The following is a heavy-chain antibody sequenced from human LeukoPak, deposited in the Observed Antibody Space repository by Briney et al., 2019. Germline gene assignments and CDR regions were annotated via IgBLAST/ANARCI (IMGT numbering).Heavy chain of an antibody. Sequence: QAGGSLRLSCAASGFTFSSCAMSWVRQAPGKGLEWVSFISGTGGSTYYADSVKGRFTISRDNSKNTLYLQMNSLRAEDTAVYYCARVGGGYGELVNIDYWGQGTLVTVSS. J-gene: IGHJ4*02. CDR2: ISGTGGST. CDR1: GFTFSSCA. CDR3: ARVGGGYGELVNIDY. V-gene: IGHV3-23*01. D-gene: IGHD3-10*01.